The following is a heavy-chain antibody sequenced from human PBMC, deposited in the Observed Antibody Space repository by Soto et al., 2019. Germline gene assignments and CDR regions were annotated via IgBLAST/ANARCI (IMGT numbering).Heavy chain of an antibody. J-gene: IGHJ4*02. Sequence: ETLSLTCAVSGGSVSSANYYWSWIRQPPGKGLEWIGYIYYSGSTNYNPSLKSRVTMSLDTSKNQFSLKLNSVTAADTAVYYCARGPEYSGYYFDFWAQGTLVTVYS. D-gene: IGHD5-12*01. V-gene: IGHV4-61*01. CDR1: GGSVSSANYY. CDR2: IYYSGST. CDR3: ARGPEYSGYYFDF.